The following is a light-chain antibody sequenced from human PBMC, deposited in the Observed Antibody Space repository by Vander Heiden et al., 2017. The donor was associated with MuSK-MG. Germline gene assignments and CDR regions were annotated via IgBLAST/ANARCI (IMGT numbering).Light chain of an antibody. CDR2: RNKDGSH. J-gene: IGLJ3*02. V-gene: IGLV4-69*01. CDR3: QSWGSGIVV. Sequence: QPVLTQSPSASASLGASVNLTCTLDSGHGTYAIAWHQRQPEKGPRFLRKRNKDGSHIKGDGIPDRFSGSTSGAERYLTISSVQSEDEGYDYCQSWGSGIVVFGGGTRLTVL. CDR1: SGHGTYA.